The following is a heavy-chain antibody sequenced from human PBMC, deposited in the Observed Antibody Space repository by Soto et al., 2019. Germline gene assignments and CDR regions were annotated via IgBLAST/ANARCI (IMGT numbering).Heavy chain of an antibody. V-gene: IGHV4-39*01. Sequence: CTVXXGSISSSSFHWGWIRQPPGKGLEWIGSIYYSGSTYYSPSLKSRVTISVDTSKNQFSLKLSSVTAADTAVYXXXXXXXXXXXXXXXXXWXXGTXXT. CDR1: XGSISSSSFH. J-gene: IGHJ4*02. CDR2: IYYSGST. CDR3: XXXXXXXXXXXXXXX.